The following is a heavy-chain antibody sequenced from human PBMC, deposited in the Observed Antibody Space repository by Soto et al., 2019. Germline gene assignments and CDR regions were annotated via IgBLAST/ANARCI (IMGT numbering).Heavy chain of an antibody. Sequence: SETLSLTCAVYGGSFSGYYWSWIRQPPGKGLEWIGEINHSGSTNYNPSLKSRVTISVDTSKNQFSLKLSSVTAADTAVYYCARLLAVVAATPHRSNCFDPSGQGTLVTVSS. D-gene: IGHD2-15*01. CDR1: GGSFSGYY. CDR3: ARLLAVVAATPHRSNCFDP. CDR2: INHSGST. J-gene: IGHJ5*02. V-gene: IGHV4-34*01.